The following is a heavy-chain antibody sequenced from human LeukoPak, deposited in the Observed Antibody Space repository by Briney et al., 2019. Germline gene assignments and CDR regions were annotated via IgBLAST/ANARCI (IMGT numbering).Heavy chain of an antibody. CDR3: AKVSTWSKYYFDY. D-gene: IGHD6-13*01. Sequence: GGSLRLSCTASGFTFSSYAMSWVRQAPGKGLEWVSTISGSAITTYYADSVTGRFTISRDNSKNTLYLQMNSLRAEDTAVYYCAKVSTWSKYYFDYWGQGTLVTVSS. J-gene: IGHJ4*02. CDR1: GFTFSSYA. CDR2: ISGSAITT. V-gene: IGHV3-23*01.